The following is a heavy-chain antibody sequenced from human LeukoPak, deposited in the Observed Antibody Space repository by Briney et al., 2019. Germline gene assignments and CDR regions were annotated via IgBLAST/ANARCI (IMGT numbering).Heavy chain of an antibody. V-gene: IGHV4-59*02. CDR1: GGSVSDYY. CDR2: IYYTGST. D-gene: IGHD3-3*01. J-gene: IGHJ4*02. CDR3: ARDLYDIWSGYSGRLYYFDY. Sequence: SETLSLTCTISGGSVSDYYWSWIRQSPGKGLEWIGYIYYTGSTTYNPSLKSRVTISIDTSKNQFSLKLSSVTAADTAVYYCARDLYDIWSGYSGRLYYFDYWGQGTLVTVSS.